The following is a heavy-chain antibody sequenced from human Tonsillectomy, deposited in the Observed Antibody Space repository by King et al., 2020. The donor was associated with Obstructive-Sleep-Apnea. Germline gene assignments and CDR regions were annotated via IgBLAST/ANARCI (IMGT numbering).Heavy chain of an antibody. J-gene: IGHJ4*02. CDR2: IYWDDER. CDR1: GFSLSNSGVG. V-gene: IGHV2-5*02. Sequence: TLKESGPTLVKPTEALTLTCTFSGFSLSNSGVGVGWIRQPPGKALEWLALIYWDDERRYSPSLKSRLTITKDTSKNQVVLTMTNMGPVDTATYYCAHRRGGTYYFDYWGQGTLVTVSS. CDR3: AHRRGGTYYFDY. D-gene: IGHD1-26*01.